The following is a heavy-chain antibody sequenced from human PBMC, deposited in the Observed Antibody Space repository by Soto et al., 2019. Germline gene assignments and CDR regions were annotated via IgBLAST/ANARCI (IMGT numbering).Heavy chain of an antibody. Sequence: SETLSLTCTVSGGSISTTIYYWGWIRQPPGKGLEWIGSIYYSGSSYYNPSLKSRVTISVDTSKNQFSLKLISVTAADTAVYYCAGLEHHNWFDPWGQGTLVTVSS. D-gene: IGHD2-21*01. CDR3: AGLEHHNWFDP. V-gene: IGHV4-39*01. CDR2: IYYSGSS. CDR1: GGSISTTIYY. J-gene: IGHJ5*02.